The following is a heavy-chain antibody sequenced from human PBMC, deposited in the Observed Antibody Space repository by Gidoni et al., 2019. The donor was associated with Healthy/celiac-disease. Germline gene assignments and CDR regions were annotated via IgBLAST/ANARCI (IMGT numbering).Heavy chain of an antibody. CDR1: GYTFTSSY. CDR2: INPSGGST. CDR3: ARDWYCSGGSCYGAYGMDV. J-gene: IGHJ6*02. Sequence: QVQLVQSGAEVKKPGASVKVSCKASGYTFTSSYMHWVRQAPGQGLEWMGIINPSGGSTSYAQKFQGRVTMTRDTSTSTVYMELSSLRSEDTAVYYCARDWYCSGGSCYGAYGMDVWGQGTTVTVSS. D-gene: IGHD2-15*01. V-gene: IGHV1-46*03.